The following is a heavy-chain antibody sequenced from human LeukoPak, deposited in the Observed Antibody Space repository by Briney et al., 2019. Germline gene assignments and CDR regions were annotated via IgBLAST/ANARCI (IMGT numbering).Heavy chain of an antibody. Sequence: ASVKVSCKASGYTFTSYDITWVRQAPGQGLEWMGWISAYNGNTNYAQRLQGRVTMTTDTSTSTAYMELRSLRSDDTAVYYCAGVADYGSGSHLFDYWGQGTLVTVSS. J-gene: IGHJ4*02. V-gene: IGHV1-18*01. CDR1: GYTFTSYD. CDR3: AGVADYGSGSHLFDY. D-gene: IGHD3-10*01. CDR2: ISAYNGNT.